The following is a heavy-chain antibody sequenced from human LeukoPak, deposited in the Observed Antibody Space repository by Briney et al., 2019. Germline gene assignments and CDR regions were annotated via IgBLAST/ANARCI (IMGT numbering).Heavy chain of an antibody. D-gene: IGHD3-9*01. Sequence: GRSLRLSCAASGFTFVNYAIHWVRHAPGRGLEWVSGISWNSGRIVYADSVKGRFTISRDNAKNSLYLQMNSLRPEDTALYYCARGIDYDILTGYYSFWGQGTLVTVSS. CDR1: GFTFVNYA. CDR3: ARGIDYDILTGYYSF. V-gene: IGHV3-9*01. CDR2: ISWNSGRI. J-gene: IGHJ4*02.